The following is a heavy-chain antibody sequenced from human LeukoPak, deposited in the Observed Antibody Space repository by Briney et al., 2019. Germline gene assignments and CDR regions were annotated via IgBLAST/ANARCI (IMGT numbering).Heavy chain of an antibody. CDR2: INAGNGTT. D-gene: IGHD3-22*01. J-gene: IGHJ4*02. V-gene: IGHV1-3*01. Sequence: ASVKVSCKASGYTFTSYAMHWVRQAPGQRLEWMGWINAGNGTTKYSQKFQGRVTITRDTSASTAYMELSSLRSEDTAVYYCARVREYYDSSGYYDYWGQGTLVTVSS. CDR1: GYTFTSYA. CDR3: ARVREYYDSSGYYDY.